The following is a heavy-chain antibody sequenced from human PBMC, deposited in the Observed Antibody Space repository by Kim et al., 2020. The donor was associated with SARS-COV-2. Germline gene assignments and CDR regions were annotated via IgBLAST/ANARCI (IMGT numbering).Heavy chain of an antibody. D-gene: IGHD4-17*01. CDR1: GGSISSYY. V-gene: IGHV4-59*13. J-gene: IGHJ6*02. CDR2: IYYSGST. Sequence: SETLSLTCTVSGGSISSYYWSWIRQPPGKGLEWIGYIYYSGSTNYNPSLKSRVAISVDTSKNQFSLKLSSVTAADTAVYYCARDRVTTGYGMDVWGQGTTVTVSS. CDR3: ARDRVTTGYGMDV.